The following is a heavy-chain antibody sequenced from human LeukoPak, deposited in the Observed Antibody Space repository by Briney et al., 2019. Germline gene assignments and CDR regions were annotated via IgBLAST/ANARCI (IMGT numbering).Heavy chain of an antibody. V-gene: IGHV4-59*13. CDR1: GGSIRDFY. D-gene: IGHD6-19*01. CDR3: ARLGDEIAVSGLKYYHYSHTDV. CDR2: IYYTGTT. Sequence: SETLSLTSSVSGGSIRDFYWTWIRQPPGEGLVCIGYIYYTGTTNYSPSLRGRVIMSVDTSRNQFSLDLTSVTPADTAVYFCARLGDEIAVSGLKYYHYSHTDVWGSGTTVAVSS. J-gene: IGHJ6*03.